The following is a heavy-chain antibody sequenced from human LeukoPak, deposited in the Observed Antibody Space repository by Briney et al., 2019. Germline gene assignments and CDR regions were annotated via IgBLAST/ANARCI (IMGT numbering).Heavy chain of an antibody. CDR1: GLTFSSYA. J-gene: IGHJ4*02. V-gene: IGHV3-23*01. CDR2: ISGGSGHT. Sequence: GVSLRLSCAASGLTFSSYAMSWVRQAPGKGLEWVSAISGGSGHTYYADSVKGLSTISRDNSKNTLYLQMNSLRAEDTAVYYCAKVGFSELEWLLYSDHWGQGTLVTVSS. D-gene: IGHD3-3*01. CDR3: AKVGFSELEWLLYSDH.